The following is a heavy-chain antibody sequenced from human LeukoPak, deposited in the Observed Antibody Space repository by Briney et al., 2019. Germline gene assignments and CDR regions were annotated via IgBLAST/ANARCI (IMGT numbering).Heavy chain of an antibody. Sequence: GGSLRLSCAASGFTFSSYAMSWVRRAPGKGLEWVSAISGSGGSTYYADSVKGRFTISRDNSKNTLYLQMNSLRAEDTAVYYCARDCRRCYHYYYGMDVWGQGTTVTVSS. CDR2: ISGSGGST. CDR1: GFTFSSYA. CDR3: ARDCRRCYHYYYGMDV. V-gene: IGHV3-23*01. D-gene: IGHD5-24*01. J-gene: IGHJ6*02.